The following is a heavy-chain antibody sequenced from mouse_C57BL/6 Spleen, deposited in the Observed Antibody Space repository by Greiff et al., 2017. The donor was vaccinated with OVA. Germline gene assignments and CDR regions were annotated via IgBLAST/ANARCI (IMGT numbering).Heavy chain of an antibody. CDR3: ARRAVTTVVATDDCAMDY. Sequence: QVQLQQPGAELVKPGASVKLSCKASGYTFTSYWMHWVKQRPGRGLEWIGRIDPNSGGTKYNEKFKSKATLTVDKPSRTAYMQLSSLTSADSAVLYCARRAVTTVVATDDCAMDYWGQGTSVTVSS. CDR1: GYTFTSYW. D-gene: IGHD1-1*01. J-gene: IGHJ4*01. V-gene: IGHV1-72*01. CDR2: IDPNSGGT.